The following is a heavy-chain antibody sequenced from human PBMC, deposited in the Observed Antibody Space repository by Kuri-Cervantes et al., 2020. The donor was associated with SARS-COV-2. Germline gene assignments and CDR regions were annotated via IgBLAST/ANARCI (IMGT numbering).Heavy chain of an antibody. CDR2: ISSSSSYI. CDR3: ARERGAIVVVVAATPTLDY. Sequence: GESLKISCAASGFTFSSYSMNWVRQAPGKGLEWVSSISSSSSYIYYADSVKGRFTISRDNAKNSLYLQMNSLRAEDTAVYYCARERGAIVVVVAATPTLDYWGQGTRVTVSS. D-gene: IGHD2-15*01. J-gene: IGHJ4*02. CDR1: GFTFSSYS. V-gene: IGHV3-21*01.